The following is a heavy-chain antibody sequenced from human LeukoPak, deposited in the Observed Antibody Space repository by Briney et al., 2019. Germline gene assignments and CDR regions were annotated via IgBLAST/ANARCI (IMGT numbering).Heavy chain of an antibody. CDR2: INPSGGST. CDR3: AREEGGNYFDY. J-gene: IGHJ4*02. V-gene: IGHV1-46*01. Sequence: ASVKVSCKASGYTFTSYYMHWVRQAPGQGLEWMGIINPSGGSTSYAQKFQGRVTMTRDTSTNTVYMELSSLRSEDTAVYYCAREEGGNYFDYWGQGTLVTVSS. D-gene: IGHD2-15*01. CDR1: GYTFTSYY.